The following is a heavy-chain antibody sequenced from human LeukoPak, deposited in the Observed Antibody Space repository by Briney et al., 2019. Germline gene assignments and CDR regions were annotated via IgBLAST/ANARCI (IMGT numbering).Heavy chain of an antibody. CDR3: AGYPDIVVVPAAIDWYFDL. D-gene: IGHD2-2*01. J-gene: IGHJ2*01. Sequence: PSETLSLTCAVYGGSFSGYYWSWIRQPAGKGLEWIGRIYTSGSTNYNPSLKSRVTMSVDTSKNQISLKLSSVTAADTAVYYCAGYPDIVVVPAAIDWYFDLWGRGTLVTVSS. CDR2: IYTSGST. V-gene: IGHV4-59*10. CDR1: GGSFSGYY.